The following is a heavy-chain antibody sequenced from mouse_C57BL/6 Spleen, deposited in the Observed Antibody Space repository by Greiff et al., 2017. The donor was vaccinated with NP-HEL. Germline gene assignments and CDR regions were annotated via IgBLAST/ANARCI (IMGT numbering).Heavy chain of an antibody. CDR2: ISGGGGNT. V-gene: IGHV5-9*01. J-gene: IGHJ3*01. CDR3: ARSPSSGAWFAY. D-gene: IGHD3-2*02. Sequence: EVKLMESGGGLVKPGGSLKLSCAASGFTFSSYTMSWVRQTPEKRLEWVATISGGGGNTYYPDSVKGRFTISRDNAKNTLYLQMSSLRSEDTALYYCARSPSSGAWFAYWGQGTLVTVSA. CDR1: GFTFSSYT.